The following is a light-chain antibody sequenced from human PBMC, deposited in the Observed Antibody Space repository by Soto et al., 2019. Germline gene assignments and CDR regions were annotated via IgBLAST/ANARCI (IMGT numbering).Light chain of an antibody. CDR1: VLAKRY. V-gene: IGLV3-27*01. CDR2: KDT. Sequence: SYELTQPSSVSVSPGQTARITCAGDVLAKRYVRWFQQKPGQAPVLVIFKDTERPSGIPERFSGSSSGTTLTLTISGAQVEDEADYYCYSVADNNLVFGGGTKLTVL. CDR3: YSVADNNLV. J-gene: IGLJ2*01.